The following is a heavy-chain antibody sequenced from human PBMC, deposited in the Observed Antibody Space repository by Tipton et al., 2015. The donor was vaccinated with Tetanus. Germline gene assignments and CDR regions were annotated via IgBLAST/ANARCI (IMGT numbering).Heavy chain of an antibody. CDR3: ARGIMVRGVSRFDP. V-gene: IGHV4-4*07. Sequence: TLSLTCTVSGGSISSYYWTWIRQPAGKGLEWIGRLYTSGSANYNPSLKSRVTMSVDTSKNQFSLKLSSVTAADTAVYYCARGIMVRGVSRFDPWGQGTLVTVSS. CDR1: GGSISSYY. CDR2: LYTSGSA. J-gene: IGHJ5*02. D-gene: IGHD3-10*01.